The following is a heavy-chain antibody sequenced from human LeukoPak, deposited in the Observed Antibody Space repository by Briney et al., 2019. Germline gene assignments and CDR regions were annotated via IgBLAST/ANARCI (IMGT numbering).Heavy chain of an antibody. D-gene: IGHD3-10*01. J-gene: IGHJ5*02. Sequence: SETLSLTCTVSGGSISSSSYYWGWIRQPPGKGLEWIGSIYYSGSTYYNPSLKSRVTISVDTSKNQFSLKLSSVTAADTAVYYCARALGYYGSGTRGNWFDPWGQGTLVTVSS. V-gene: IGHV4-39*07. CDR3: ARALGYYGSGTRGNWFDP. CDR1: GGSISSSSYY. CDR2: IYYSGST.